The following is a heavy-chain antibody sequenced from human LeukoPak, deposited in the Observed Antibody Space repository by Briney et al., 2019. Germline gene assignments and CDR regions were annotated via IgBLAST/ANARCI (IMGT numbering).Heavy chain of an antibody. CDR2: ISAYNGNT. D-gene: IGHD1-1*01. Sequence: ASVKVSCKASGYTFTSYGISWVRQAPGQGLEWMGWISAYNGNTNYAQKLQGRVTMTTDTSTSTAYMELRSLRSDDTAVYYCARDHVQLERGDAFDTWGQGTMVTVSS. J-gene: IGHJ3*02. V-gene: IGHV1-18*01. CDR3: ARDHVQLERGDAFDT. CDR1: GYTFTSYG.